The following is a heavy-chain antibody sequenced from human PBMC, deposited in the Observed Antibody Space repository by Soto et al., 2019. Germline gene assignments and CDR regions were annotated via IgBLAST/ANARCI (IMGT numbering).Heavy chain of an antibody. CDR3: ARWDYGVYARFGS. D-gene: IGHD4-17*01. Sequence: QVQLVQSGAEVKKPGASVKVSCKASGYTFTSHDINWVRQATGQGLEWMGWMNPNSGNTGYAQKFQGRVTMTRNTSISTAYMELSSLRSEHPTVYYCARWDYGVYARFGSWGQGTLVTVSS. V-gene: IGHV1-8*01. CDR2: MNPNSGNT. CDR1: GYTFTSHD. J-gene: IGHJ4*02.